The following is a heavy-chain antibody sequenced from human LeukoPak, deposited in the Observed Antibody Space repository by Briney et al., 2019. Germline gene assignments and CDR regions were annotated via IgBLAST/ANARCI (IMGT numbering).Heavy chain of an antibody. CDR2: IYPGDSDI. J-gene: IGHJ4*02. Sequence: GESLQFSCKGTGYTFTTYWIGWVRQMPGKGLEWMGIIYPGDSDIRYSPSFQGQVSISVDKSISTAYLQWSGLKASDTAMYYCARRQTGEEYFDYWGQGTLVTVSS. CDR1: GYTFTTYW. V-gene: IGHV5-51*01. CDR3: ARRQTGEEYFDY. D-gene: IGHD7-27*01.